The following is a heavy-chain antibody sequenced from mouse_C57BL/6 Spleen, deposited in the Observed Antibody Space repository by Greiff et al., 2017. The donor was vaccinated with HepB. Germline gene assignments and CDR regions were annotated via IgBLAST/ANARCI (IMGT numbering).Heavy chain of an antibody. CDR1: GYAFSSYW. CDR2: IYPGDGDT. D-gene: IGHD2-2*01. V-gene: IGHV1-80*01. CDR3: ARSGLYYGYDGYFDY. Sequence: QVQLQQSGAELVKPGASVKISCKASGYAFSSYWMNWVKQRPGKGLEWIGQIYPGDGDTNYNGKFKGKATLTADKSSSTAYMQLSSLTSEDSAVYFCARSGLYYGYDGYFDYWGQGTTLTVSS. J-gene: IGHJ2*01.